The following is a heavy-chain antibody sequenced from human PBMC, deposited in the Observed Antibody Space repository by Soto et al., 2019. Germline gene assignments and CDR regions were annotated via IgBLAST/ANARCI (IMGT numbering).Heavy chain of an antibody. CDR2: ICPGDSDT. J-gene: IGHJ5*02. CDR3: ARLTARPAFMITFPAHP. V-gene: IGHV5-51*01. CDR1: GYSFTSYC. Sequence: VESLKISCKGSGYSFTSYCIGWVRQMPGKGLEWMGIICPGDSDTRYSPSFQGQVTISADKSISTAYLQWSSLKASDTAMYYCARLTARPAFMITFPAHPLGQGTLVTGSS. D-gene: IGHD3-16*01.